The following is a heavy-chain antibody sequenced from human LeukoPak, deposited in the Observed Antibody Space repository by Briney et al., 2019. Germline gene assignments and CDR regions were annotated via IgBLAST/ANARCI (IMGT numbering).Heavy chain of an antibody. CDR2: ISTSSTYV. V-gene: IGHV3-21*01. Sequence: GGSLRLSCAASGFTFSYYSMNWVRQAPGKGLKWVSSISTSSTYVYYADSVKGRFTISRDNAKNLLYLQMNSLRAEDTAVFYCARGGGDSGYDYGDYWGQGTLVTVSS. CDR1: GFTFSYYS. J-gene: IGHJ4*02. CDR3: ARGGGDSGYDYGDY. D-gene: IGHD5-12*01.